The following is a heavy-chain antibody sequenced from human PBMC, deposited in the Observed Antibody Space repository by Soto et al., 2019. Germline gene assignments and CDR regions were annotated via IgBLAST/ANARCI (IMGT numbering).Heavy chain of an antibody. CDR1: GVSIRSPSYF. CDR2: VYSHGAT. CDR3: ARLGGFSAGTFDY. J-gene: IGHJ4*02. D-gene: IGHD6-19*01. Sequence: HLQEWGPGLVKPSETLSLTCSVSGVSIRSPSYFWGSVRQPPGNGLEWIAAVYSHGATPYNPSLKSRVSISVDTSANQLSLTLTSVTVADTAVYYCARLGGFSAGTFDYWGQGTLVTVSS. V-gene: IGHV4-39*01.